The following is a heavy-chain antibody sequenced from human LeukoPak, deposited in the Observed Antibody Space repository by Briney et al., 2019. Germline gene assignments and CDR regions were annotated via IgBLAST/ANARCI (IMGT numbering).Heavy chain of an antibody. V-gene: IGHV3-48*03. D-gene: IGHD1-1*01. CDR1: GCTFSSYE. Sequence: PGGSLRLSCAASGCTFSSYEMNWVRQAPGKGLEWVSYISSSGSTIYYADSVKGRFTISRDNAKNSLYLQMNSLRAEDTAVYYCARAGRRSFDYWGQGTLVTVSS. J-gene: IGHJ4*02. CDR2: ISSSGSTI. CDR3: ARAGRRSFDY.